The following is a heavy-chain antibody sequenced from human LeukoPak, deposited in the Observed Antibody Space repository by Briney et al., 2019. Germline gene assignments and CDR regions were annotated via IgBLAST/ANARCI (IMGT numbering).Heavy chain of an antibody. CDR1: GFTFTNYW. D-gene: IGHD6-6*01. CDR3: VRALGSSSADY. Sequence: GGSLRLSCAASGFTFTNYWMSWVRQAPGKGLEWVANIKQDGSEKYYVDSVAGRFTISRDNAKNSVSLQMNSLRGEDTAVYYCVRALGSSSADYWGQGTLVTVSS. V-gene: IGHV3-7*01. J-gene: IGHJ4*02. CDR2: IKQDGSEK.